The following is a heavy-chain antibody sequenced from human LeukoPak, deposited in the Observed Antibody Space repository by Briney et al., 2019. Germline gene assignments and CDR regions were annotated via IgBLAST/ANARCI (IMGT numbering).Heavy chain of an antibody. CDR3: ARAGVIQVAAAIR. V-gene: IGHV3-21*04. CDR2: ISSSSSYI. CDR1: GFTFSSYS. D-gene: IGHD2-2*01. J-gene: IGHJ4*02. Sequence: GSLRLSCAASGFTFSSYSMNWVRQAPGKGLEWVSSISSSSSYIYYADSVKGRFTISRDNSKNTLYLQMDSLRAEDTSIYYCARAGVIQVAAAIRWGQGTLVTVSS.